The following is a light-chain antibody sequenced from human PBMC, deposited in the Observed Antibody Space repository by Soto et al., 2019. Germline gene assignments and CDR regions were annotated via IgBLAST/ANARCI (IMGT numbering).Light chain of an antibody. Sequence: ALTQSPGTLSLSPGERATLSCRASQSVSKSYLAWYQQKPGQAPRLLMYGASSRATGIPDRFSGSEAGTDFTLTISRLEPEDFAVYYCHQSGSAPRTFGQGTKVDIK. CDR3: HQSGSAPRT. J-gene: IGKJ1*01. CDR2: GAS. V-gene: IGKV3-20*01. CDR1: QSVSKSY.